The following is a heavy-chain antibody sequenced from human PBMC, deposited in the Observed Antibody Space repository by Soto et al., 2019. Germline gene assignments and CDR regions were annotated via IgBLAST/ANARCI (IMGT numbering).Heavy chain of an antibody. CDR1: GGSISSSNW. CDR2: IYHSGST. CDR3: ARERGGYCSGGSCYSAWFDP. D-gene: IGHD2-15*01. V-gene: IGHV4-4*02. Sequence: SETLSLTCAVSGGSISSSNWWSWVRQPPGKGLEWIGEIYHSGSTNYNPSLKSRVTISVDKSKNQFSLKLSSVTAADTAVYYCARERGGYCSGGSCYSAWFDPWGQGTLVTVSS. J-gene: IGHJ5*02.